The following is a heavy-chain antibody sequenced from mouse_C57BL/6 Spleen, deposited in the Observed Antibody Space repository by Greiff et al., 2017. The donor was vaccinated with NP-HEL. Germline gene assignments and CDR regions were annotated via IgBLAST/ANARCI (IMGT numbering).Heavy chain of an antibody. V-gene: IGHV1-50*01. CDR3: ARTYGSSWFAY. J-gene: IGHJ3*01. CDR2: IDPSDSYT. CDR1: GYTFTSYW. Sequence: QVQLQQPGAELVKPGASVKLSCKASGYTFTSYWMQWVKQRPGQGLEWIGEIDPSDSYTNYNQKFKGKATLTVDTSSSTAYMQISSLTSEDSAVYYCARTYGSSWFAYWGQGTLVTVSA. D-gene: IGHD1-1*01.